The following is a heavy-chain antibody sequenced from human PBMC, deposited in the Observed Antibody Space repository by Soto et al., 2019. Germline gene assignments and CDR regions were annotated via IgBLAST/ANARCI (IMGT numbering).Heavy chain of an antibody. CDR3: ARDFSVDASAAGPPFDY. J-gene: IGHJ4*02. CDR1: GGTFSSYA. CDR2: IIPIFGTA. Sequence: QVQLVQSAAEVKKPGSSVKVSCKASGGTFSSYAISWVRQAPGQGLEWMGGIIPIFGTANYAQKFQGRVTITADESTSTASMELSSLRSGDTAVYYCARDFSVDASAAGPPFDYWGQGPLVTVSS. D-gene: IGHD6-25*01. V-gene: IGHV1-69*01.